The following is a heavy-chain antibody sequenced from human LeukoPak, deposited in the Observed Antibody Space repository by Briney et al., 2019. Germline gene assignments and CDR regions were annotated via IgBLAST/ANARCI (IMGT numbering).Heavy chain of an antibody. Sequence: GGSLRLSCAASGFTFSGYAMHWVRQAPGKGLEWVAVISYDGSNKYYADSVKGRFTISRDNSKNTLYLQMNSLRAEDTAVYYCARDRSGSYGYYFDYWGQGTLVTVSS. CDR3: ARDRSGSYGYYFDY. CDR2: ISYDGSNK. CDR1: GFTFSGYA. J-gene: IGHJ4*02. D-gene: IGHD1-26*01. V-gene: IGHV3-30*04.